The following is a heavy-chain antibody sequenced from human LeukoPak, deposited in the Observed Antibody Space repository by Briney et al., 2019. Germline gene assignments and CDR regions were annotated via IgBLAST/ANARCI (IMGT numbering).Heavy chain of an antibody. D-gene: IGHD3-22*01. CDR2: INHSGST. CDR1: GGSFSGYY. Sequence: SETLSLTCAVYGGSFSGYYWSWIRQPPGKGLEWIGEINHSGSTNYNPSLKSRVTISIDTSKNQFSLKLSSVTAADTAVYYCARWRFYYYDSSGYYSSPFDYWGQGTLVTVSS. J-gene: IGHJ4*02. V-gene: IGHV4-34*01. CDR3: ARWRFYYYDSSGYYSSPFDY.